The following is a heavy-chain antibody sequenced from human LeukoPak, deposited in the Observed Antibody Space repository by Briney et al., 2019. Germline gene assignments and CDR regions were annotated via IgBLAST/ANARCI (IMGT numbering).Heavy chain of an antibody. CDR1: GYTFTGYY. J-gene: IGHJ3*02. CDR3: ARVVAEARYGGAFDI. V-gene: IGHV1-2*02. CDR2: INPNSGGT. Sequence: ASVKVSCKASGYTFTGYYMHWVRQAPGQGLEWMGWINPNSGGTNYAQKFQGRVTMTRDTSISTAYMELSRLRSDDTAVYYCARVVAEARYGGAFDIWGQGTMVTVSS. D-gene: IGHD6-13*01.